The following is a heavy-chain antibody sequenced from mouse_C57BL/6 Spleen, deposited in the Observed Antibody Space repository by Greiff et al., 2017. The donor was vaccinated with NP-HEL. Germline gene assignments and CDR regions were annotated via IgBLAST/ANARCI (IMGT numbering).Heavy chain of an antibody. J-gene: IGHJ4*01. Sequence: EVKLVESEGGLVQPGSSMKLSCTASGFTFSDYYMAWVRQVPEKGLEWVANINYDGSSTYYLDSLKSRFIISRDNAKNILYLQMSSLKSEDTATYYCAREYAMDYWGQGTSVTVSS. CDR3: AREYAMDY. CDR2: INYDGSST. CDR1: GFTFSDYY. V-gene: IGHV5-16*01.